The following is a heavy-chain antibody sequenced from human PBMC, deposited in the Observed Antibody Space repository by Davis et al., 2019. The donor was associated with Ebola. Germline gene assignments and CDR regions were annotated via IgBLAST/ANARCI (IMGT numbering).Heavy chain of an antibody. CDR2: IYYSGST. V-gene: IGHV4-59*08. CDR1: GGSISSYY. Sequence: SETLSLTCTVSGGSISSYYWSWIRQPPGKGLEWIGYIYYSGSTNYNPSLKSRVTISVDTSKNQFSLKLSSVTAADTAVYYCARLHTYYYDSSGYYQLRYFDYWGQGTLVTVSS. D-gene: IGHD3-22*01. CDR3: ARLHTYYYDSSGYYQLRYFDY. J-gene: IGHJ4*02.